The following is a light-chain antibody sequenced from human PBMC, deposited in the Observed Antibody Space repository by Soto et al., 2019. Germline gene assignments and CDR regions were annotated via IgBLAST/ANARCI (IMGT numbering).Light chain of an antibody. CDR3: CSYAGSSNYV. CDR2: EDT. CDR1: SRDVGIYNL. J-gene: IGLJ1*01. Sequence: QSVLAHPPSASWSPGDSITIACTGTSRDVGIYNLVSWYQLHPGKVPKLIIYEDTKRPSGISSRFSGSESGITAFLTISGLQAEEEADYYCCSYAGSSNYVFGTGTKVTVL. V-gene: IGLV2-23*01.